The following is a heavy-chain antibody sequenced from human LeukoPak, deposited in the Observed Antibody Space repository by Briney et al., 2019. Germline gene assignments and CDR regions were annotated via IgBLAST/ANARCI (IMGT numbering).Heavy chain of an antibody. Sequence: GGSLTLSCAASGGIFSSNYWNWIRQSPGKGLEWVSDIYSCGHTYYTDSVKGRVTISVDISNNKLYLHMNSLRPDDTAVYYCARPNRDGYNRYPYYSMEVWGKGTTVTVSS. CDR2: IYSCGHT. J-gene: IGHJ6*03. CDR3: ARPNRDGYNRYPYYSMEV. D-gene: IGHD5-24*01. V-gene: IGHV3-53*01. CDR1: GGIFSSNY.